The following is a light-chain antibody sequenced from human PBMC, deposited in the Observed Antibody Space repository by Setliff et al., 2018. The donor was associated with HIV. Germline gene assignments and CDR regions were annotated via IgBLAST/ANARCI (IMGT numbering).Light chain of an antibody. Sequence: QSALAQPASVSGSPGQSITISCTGTSSDIGGYNDVSWYQQHPGKAPKLVIYEVSNRPSGVSDRFSGSKSGNTASLTISGLQAEDEADYYCLSYSSSITLVFGGGTK. CDR2: EVS. J-gene: IGLJ2*01. CDR1: SSDIGGYND. V-gene: IGLV2-14*01. CDR3: LSYSSSITLV.